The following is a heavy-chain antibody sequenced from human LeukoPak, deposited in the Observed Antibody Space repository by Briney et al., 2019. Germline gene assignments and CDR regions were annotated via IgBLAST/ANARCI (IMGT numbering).Heavy chain of an antibody. CDR1: GYDFTSVG. D-gene: IGHD6-19*01. V-gene: IGHV1-18*01. J-gene: IGHJ4*02. CDR2: ISPYNGNT. Sequence: ASVKVSCKASGYDFTSVGITWVRRAPGQGLEWMGWISPYNGNTRYAQKFQGRVAMTADTSTTTAYMELRGLRFNDTAVYYCARAGPGSGWYFDYWGQGTLVTVSS. CDR3: ARAGPGSGWYFDY.